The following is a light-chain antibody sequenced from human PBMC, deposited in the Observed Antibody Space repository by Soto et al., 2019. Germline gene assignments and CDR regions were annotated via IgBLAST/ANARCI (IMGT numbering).Light chain of an antibody. V-gene: IGKV3-15*01. CDR3: HHYNYNRHQLT. J-gene: IGKJ4*01. Sequence: EIVMTQSPATLSLSPGARATLSCRANQHVGSNLAWYQQKPGKAPRLLIYVASTMSSGIPDRFSGSGSGTGLTITISSIRSQDAEDYYCHHYNYNRHQLTFGAGTKVEIK. CDR2: VAS. CDR1: QHVGSN.